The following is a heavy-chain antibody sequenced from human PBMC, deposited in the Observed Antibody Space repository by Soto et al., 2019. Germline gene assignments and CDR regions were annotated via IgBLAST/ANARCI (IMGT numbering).Heavy chain of an antibody. D-gene: IGHD5-12*01. CDR1: GFTFSGSA. J-gene: IGHJ6*02. CDR2: IRSKANSYAT. Sequence: GGSLRLSCAASGFTFSGSAMHWVRQASGKGLEWVGRIRSKANSYATAYAASVKGRFTISRDDSKNTAYLQMNSLKTEDTAVYYCTRHGEWLRDYYYYYYGMDVWGQGTTVTVSS. CDR3: TRHGEWLRDYYYYYYGMDV. V-gene: IGHV3-73*01.